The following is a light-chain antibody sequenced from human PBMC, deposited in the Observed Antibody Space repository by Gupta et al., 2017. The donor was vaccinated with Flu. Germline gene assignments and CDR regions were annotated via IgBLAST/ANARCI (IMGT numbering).Light chain of an antibody. Sequence: QSALPQPASVSGSPGQSITLSCTGTSSDVGGYNYVSWYQQHPGKAPKLMIYEVTDRPSGVSNRFSGSKSGNTASLTISGLHAEDEADYFCASYTTTSTWVFGGGTKLTVL. CDR1: SSDVGGYNY. J-gene: IGLJ3*02. CDR3: ASYTTTSTWV. CDR2: EVT. V-gene: IGLV2-14*01.